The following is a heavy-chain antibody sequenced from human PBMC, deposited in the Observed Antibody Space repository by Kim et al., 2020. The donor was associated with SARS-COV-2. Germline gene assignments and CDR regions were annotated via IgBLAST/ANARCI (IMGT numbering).Heavy chain of an antibody. D-gene: IGHD3-22*01. CDR3: ARALYDSSGYFPENWFDP. J-gene: IGHJ5*02. CDR1: GFTFSSYW. Sequence: GGSLRLSSAASGFTFSSYWMHWVRQAPGKGLVWVSRINSDGSSTSYADSVKGRFTISRDNAKNTLYLQMNSLRAEDTAVYYCARALYDSSGYFPENWFDPWAREPWSPSPQ. CDR2: INSDGSST. V-gene: IGHV3-74*01.